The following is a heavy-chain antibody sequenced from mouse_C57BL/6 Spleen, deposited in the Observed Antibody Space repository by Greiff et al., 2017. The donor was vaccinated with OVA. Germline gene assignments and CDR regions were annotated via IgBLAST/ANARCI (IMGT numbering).Heavy chain of an antibody. D-gene: IGHD2-5*01. CDR3: VRDGYYSNYFDY. CDR2: IISKSSNYAT. V-gene: IGHV10-3*01. CDR1: GFTFNTYA. J-gene: IGHJ2*01. Sequence: EVQGVESGGGLVQPKGSLKLSCAASGFTFNTYAMHWVRQAPGKGLEWVARIISKSSNYATYYADSVKDRFTISRDDSQSMLYLQMNNLKTEDTAMYYCVRDGYYSNYFDYWGQGTTLTVSS.